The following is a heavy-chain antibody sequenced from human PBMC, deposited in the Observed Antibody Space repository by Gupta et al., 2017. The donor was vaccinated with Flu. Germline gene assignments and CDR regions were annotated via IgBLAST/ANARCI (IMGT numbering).Heavy chain of an antibody. Sequence: QVQLQESGPGLVKPSETLSLTCAVSGYSISSGYYWGWIRQPPGKGLEWIGSIYHSGSTYYNPSLKSRVTISVDTSKNQFSLKLSSVTAADTAVYYCARDLWPDAFDIWGQGTMVTVSS. D-gene: IGHD3-10*01. CDR3: ARDLWPDAFDI. J-gene: IGHJ3*02. V-gene: IGHV4-38-2*02. CDR1: GYSISSGYY. CDR2: IYHSGST.